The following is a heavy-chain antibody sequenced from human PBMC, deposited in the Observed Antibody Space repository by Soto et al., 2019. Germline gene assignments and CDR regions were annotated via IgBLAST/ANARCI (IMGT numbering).Heavy chain of an antibody. D-gene: IGHD2-15*01. CDR3: ARQQYAVVTAFDV. J-gene: IGHJ3*01. CDR2: VSYSGKT. V-gene: IGHV4-59*07. CDR1: GGSITPYY. Sequence: QVQLQESGPGLVKTSDTLSLTCTVSGGSITPYYWSWIRQPPGEGLEWIGYVSYSGKTGYNPSLKSRASMSIDTSKNEFSLKLTSLTSADAATYYCARQQYAVVTAFDVWGKGTTVAVSS.